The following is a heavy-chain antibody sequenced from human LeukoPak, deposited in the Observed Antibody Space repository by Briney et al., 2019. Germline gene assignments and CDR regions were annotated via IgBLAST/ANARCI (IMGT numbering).Heavy chain of an antibody. CDR3: AKYGSGSYYTYYYYYYYMDV. J-gene: IGHJ6*03. V-gene: IGHV3-23*01. D-gene: IGHD3-10*01. CDR2: ISGSGGST. Sequence: PGGSLRLSCAASGFTFSSYGMSWVRQAPGKGLEWVSAISGSGGSTYYADSVKGRFTISRDNSKNTLYLQMNSLRAEDTAVYYCAKYGSGSYYTYYYYYYYMDVWGKGTTVTISS. CDR1: GFTFSSYG.